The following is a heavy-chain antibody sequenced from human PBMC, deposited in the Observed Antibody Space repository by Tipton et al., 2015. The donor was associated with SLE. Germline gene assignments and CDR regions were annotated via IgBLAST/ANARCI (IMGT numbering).Heavy chain of an antibody. CDR3: ARGRVATAYYFDY. D-gene: IGHD5-12*01. V-gene: IGHV4-34*13. J-gene: IGHJ4*02. Sequence: SLKSRVTISVDAFKNQFSLRLSSVTAADTAVYYCARGRVATAYYFDYWGQGTLVTVSS.